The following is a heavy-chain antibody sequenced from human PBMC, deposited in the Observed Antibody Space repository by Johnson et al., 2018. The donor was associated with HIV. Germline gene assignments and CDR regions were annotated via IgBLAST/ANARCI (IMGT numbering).Heavy chain of an antibody. J-gene: IGHJ3*02. Sequence: QVQLVESGGGVVQPGGSLRLSCAASGFTFSSYGMHWVRQAPGKGLEGVAFIRYDGSNKYYADSVQGGFTISRDNSKNTLYLQMNSLRAEDKAVYYCATISVIPSRVNDAFDIWGQGTMVTVSS. V-gene: IGHV3-30*02. D-gene: IGHD3-16*02. CDR1: GFTFSSYG. CDR3: ATISVIPSRVNDAFDI. CDR2: IRYDGSNK.